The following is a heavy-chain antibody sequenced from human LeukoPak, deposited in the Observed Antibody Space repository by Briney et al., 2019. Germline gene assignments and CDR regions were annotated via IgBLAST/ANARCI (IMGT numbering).Heavy chain of an antibody. CDR3: AKDDDSSGYVIDY. CDR1: GXTFDDYA. V-gene: IGHV3-43*02. D-gene: IGHD3-22*01. CDR2: ISGDGGST. Sequence: TGGSLRLSCAASGXTFDDYAMHWVRQAPGKGLEWVCLISGDGGSTYYADSVKGRFTISRDNSKNSLYLQMNSLRTEDTALYYCAKDDDSSGYVIDYWGQGTLVTVSS. J-gene: IGHJ4*02.